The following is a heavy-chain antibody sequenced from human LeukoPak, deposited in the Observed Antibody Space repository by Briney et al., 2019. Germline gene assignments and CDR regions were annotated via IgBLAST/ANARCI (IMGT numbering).Heavy chain of an antibody. CDR1: GFTFSSYA. D-gene: IGHD3-3*01. Sequence: PGRSLRLSCAASGFTFSSYAMHWVRQAPGKGLEWVAVISYDGNNEYYADSVKGRFTISRDNSKNTLYLQMNSLRAEDTAVYYCARGSMAIFGVVVVAFDIWGQGTMVTVSS. CDR3: ARGSMAIFGVVVVAFDI. CDR2: ISYDGNNE. V-gene: IGHV3-30-3*01. J-gene: IGHJ3*02.